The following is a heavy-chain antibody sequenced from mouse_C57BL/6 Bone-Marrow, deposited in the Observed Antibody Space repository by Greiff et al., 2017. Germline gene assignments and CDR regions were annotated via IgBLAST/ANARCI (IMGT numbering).Heavy chain of an antibody. CDR1: GYTFTDYE. D-gene: IGHD2-4*01. CDR3: TKIVRLYYDYDWFAH. Sequence: QVQLQQSGAELVRPGASVTLSCKASGYTFTDYEMHWVKQTPVHGLEWIGAIDPETGGTAYNQKFKGKAILTADKSSSTAYMELRSLTSEDSAVYYCTKIVRLYYDYDWFAHWGQGTLVTVSA. V-gene: IGHV1-15*01. J-gene: IGHJ3*01. CDR2: IDPETGGT.